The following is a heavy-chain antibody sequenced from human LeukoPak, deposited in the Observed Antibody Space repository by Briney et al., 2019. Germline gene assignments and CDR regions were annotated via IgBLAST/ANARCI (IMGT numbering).Heavy chain of an antibody. CDR1: GGSFSGYY. CDR2: INHSGST. J-gene: IGHJ4*02. V-gene: IGHV4-34*01. D-gene: IGHD3-3*01. CDR3: ARGPRTDYDFWSGYYTGIDY. Sequence: SETLSLTCAVYGGSFSGYYWNWIRQPPGKGLEWIGEINHSGSTNYNPSLKSRVTISVDTSKNQFSLKLSSVTAADTAVYYCARGPRTDYDFWSGYYTGIDYWGQGTLVTVSS.